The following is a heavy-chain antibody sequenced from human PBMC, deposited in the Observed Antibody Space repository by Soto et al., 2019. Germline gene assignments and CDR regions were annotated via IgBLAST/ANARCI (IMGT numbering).Heavy chain of an antibody. Sequence: SXTLSLTCTVSGGSISSYYWSWIRQPPVNGLEWIGYIYYSGSTNYNPSLKSRVTISVDTFTNQFSLNLNSVTAADTAVYYCARGSTAARLGYWGQGTLVTVSS. D-gene: IGHD6-6*01. CDR2: IYYSGST. CDR3: ARGSTAARLGY. V-gene: IGHV4-59*12. CDR1: GGSISSYY. J-gene: IGHJ4*02.